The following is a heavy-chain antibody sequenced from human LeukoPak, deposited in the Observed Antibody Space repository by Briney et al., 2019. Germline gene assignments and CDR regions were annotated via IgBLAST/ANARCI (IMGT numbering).Heavy chain of an antibody. CDR1: GFTFSSYG. J-gene: IGHJ6*03. V-gene: IGHV3-30*02. Sequence: PGGSLRLSCAASGFTFSSYGMHWVRQAPGKGLEWVAVIWYDGSNKYYADSVKGRFTISRDNSKKTLYLQMNSLRVEDTAVYYCATLPPAYMDVWGKGTTVTVSS. CDR3: ATLPPAYMDV. CDR2: IWYDGSNK.